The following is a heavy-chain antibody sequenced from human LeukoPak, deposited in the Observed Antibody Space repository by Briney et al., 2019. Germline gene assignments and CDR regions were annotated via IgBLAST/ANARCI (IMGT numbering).Heavy chain of an antibody. CDR2: INHSGST. CDR1: GGSFSGYY. CDR3: ARLDEGVDY. J-gene: IGHJ4*02. V-gene: IGHV4-34*01. Sequence: SETLSLTCTVYGGSFSGYYWSWIRQPPGKGLEWIGEINHSGSTNYNPSLKSRVTISVDTSKNQFSLKLSSVTAADTAVYYCARLDEGVDYWGQGTLVTVSS.